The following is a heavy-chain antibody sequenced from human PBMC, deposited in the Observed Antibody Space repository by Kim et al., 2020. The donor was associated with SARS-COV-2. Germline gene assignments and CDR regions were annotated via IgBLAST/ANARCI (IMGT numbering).Heavy chain of an antibody. CDR2: ISGDSGKS. D-gene: IGHD2-2*01. J-gene: IGHJ4*02. CDR3: AKITAIFSAVSGY. V-gene: IGHV3-23*01. CDR1: GFTFSSYA. Sequence: GGSLRLSCAASGFTFSSYAMSWVRQAPGKGLEWVSCISGDSGKSYYANSVKGRFTISRDNPKSTLYLQMDNLRAEDTAVYYCAKITAIFSAVSGYWVQVT.